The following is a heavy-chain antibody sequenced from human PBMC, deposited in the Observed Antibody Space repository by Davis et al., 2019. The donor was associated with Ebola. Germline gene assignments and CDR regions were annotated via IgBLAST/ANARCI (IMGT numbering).Heavy chain of an antibody. CDR2: IKNDGSET. J-gene: IGHJ3*01. D-gene: IGHD4/OR15-4a*01. V-gene: IGHV3-7*03. CDR3: ARDPAGIWWGGFDL. Sequence: GESLKISCAASEFTFSNYYMGWVRQAPGKGLEWVANIKNDGSETHYVDSVKGRFTISRDNAKNSVSLQMNSLGIEDTAVYYCARDPAGIWWGGFDLWGQGTSVTVSS. CDR1: EFTFSNYY.